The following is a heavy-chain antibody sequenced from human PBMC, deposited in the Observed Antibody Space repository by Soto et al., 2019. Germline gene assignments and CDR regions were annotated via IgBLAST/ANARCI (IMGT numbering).Heavy chain of an antibody. CDR3: AGDGRPWPRLFDY. Sequence: EVQLVESGGGLVQPGGSLRLSCAASGFTFSSYWMSWVRQAPGKGLEWVANIKQDGSEKYYVDSVKGRFTISRDNAKNSLYLQMNSLRAEDTAVYYCAGDGRPWPRLFDYWGQGTLVTVSS. J-gene: IGHJ4*02. D-gene: IGHD6-25*01. CDR1: GFTFSSYW. CDR2: IKQDGSEK. V-gene: IGHV3-7*03.